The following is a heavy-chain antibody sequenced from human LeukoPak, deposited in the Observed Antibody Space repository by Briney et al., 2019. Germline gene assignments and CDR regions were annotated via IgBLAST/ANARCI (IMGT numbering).Heavy chain of an antibody. V-gene: IGHV3-30*02. CDR3: AKDFPSRDNFWSGYYTDFDY. CDR1: GFSFSNYG. Sequence: GGSLRLSCAASGFSFSNYGMHWVRQPPGKGLEWVAFIRYDGSNKHYADSVKGRFGISRDNSKTTLYLQMNSLRPEDTAVYYCAKDFPSRDNFWSGYYTDFDYWGQGTLVTVSS. D-gene: IGHD3-3*01. CDR2: IRYDGSNK. J-gene: IGHJ4*02.